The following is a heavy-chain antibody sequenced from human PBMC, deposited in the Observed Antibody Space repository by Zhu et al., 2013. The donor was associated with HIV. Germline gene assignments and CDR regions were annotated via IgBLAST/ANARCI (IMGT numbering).Heavy chain of an antibody. Sequence: QVQLVQSGAEVKKPGASVKVSCKASGYTFTSYDINWVRQATGQGLEWMGWMNPNSGNTGYAQKFQGRVTMTRNTSISTAYMELSSLRSEDTAVYYCARGNWGYCSGGSCYYHYGMDVWGQGTTVTVSS. CDR2: MNPNSGNT. D-gene: IGHD2-15*01. V-gene: IGHV1-8*01. J-gene: IGHJ6*02. CDR3: ARGNWGYCSGGSCYYHYGMDV. CDR1: GYTFTSYD.